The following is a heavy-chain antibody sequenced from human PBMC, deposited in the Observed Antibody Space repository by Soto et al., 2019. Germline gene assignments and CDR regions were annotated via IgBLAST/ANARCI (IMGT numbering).Heavy chain of an antibody. J-gene: IGHJ6*02. CDR3: ARGTTYYARRGALDV. Sequence: PGGSLRLSCAASGFTVSSNYMSWVRQAPGKGLEWVSVIYSGGSTYYADSVKGRFTISRDNSKNTLYLQMNSLRAEDTAVYYCARGTTYYARRGALDVWGQGTTVTVSS. V-gene: IGHV3-53*01. D-gene: IGHD3-3*01. CDR2: IYSGGST. CDR1: GFTVSSNY.